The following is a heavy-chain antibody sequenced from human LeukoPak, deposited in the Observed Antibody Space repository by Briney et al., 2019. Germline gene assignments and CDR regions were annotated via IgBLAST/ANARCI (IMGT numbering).Heavy chain of an antibody. J-gene: IGHJ3*02. V-gene: IGHV1-18*01. Sequence: ASVKVSCKASGYTFTNYGVSWVRQAPGQGLEWMGWISAYNGNTNYAQKLQGRVTMTTDTSTSTAYTELRSLRSDDTAVYYCARWGVVVPAAVFPDIWGQGTMVTVSS. CDR1: GYTFTNYG. CDR2: ISAYNGNT. D-gene: IGHD2-2*01. CDR3: ARWGVVVPAAVFPDI.